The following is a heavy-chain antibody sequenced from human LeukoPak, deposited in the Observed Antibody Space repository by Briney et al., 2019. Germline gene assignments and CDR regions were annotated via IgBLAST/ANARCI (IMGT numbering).Heavy chain of an antibody. D-gene: IGHD5-12*01. Sequence: PSETLSLTCAVYGGSFSGYYWSWIRQPPGKGLEWIGEINHSGSTNYNPSLTSRVTISVVTSKNQFSLKLSSVTAADTAVYYCARGSNPPLYSGYDPSLDYWGQGTLVTVSS. J-gene: IGHJ4*02. V-gene: IGHV4-34*01. CDR3: ARGSNPPLYSGYDPSLDY. CDR2: INHSGST. CDR1: GGSFSGYY.